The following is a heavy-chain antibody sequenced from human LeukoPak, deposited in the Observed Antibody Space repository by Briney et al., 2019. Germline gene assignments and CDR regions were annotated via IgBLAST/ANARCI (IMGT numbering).Heavy chain of an antibody. CDR1: GYTFTGYF. D-gene: IGHD6-13*01. CDR3: ATDRPRETIARSFFDS. J-gene: IGHJ4*02. Sequence: GASVKVSCKASGYTFTGYFMHWVRQAPGQGLEWMGWINPDSGGTVYAQTFQGRVTMTRDTAISTVYMELSSLTSDDTALYYCATDRPRETIARSFFDSWGQGTLVTVSS. V-gene: IGHV1-2*02. CDR2: INPDSGGT.